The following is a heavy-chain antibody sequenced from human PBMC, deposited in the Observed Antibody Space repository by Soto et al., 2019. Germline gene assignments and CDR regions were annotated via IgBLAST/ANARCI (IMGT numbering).Heavy chain of an antibody. CDR1: VFTFISYA. D-gene: IGHD3-3*01. V-gene: IGHV3-30-3*01. J-gene: IGHJ6*02. Sequence: PGGSLRLSCASSVFTFISYAMHWVRQAPGKGLEWVAVISYDGSNKYYADSVKGRFTISRDNSKNTLYLQMNSLRAEDTAVYYCARDRPTYDFWSGYYRYYYYGMDVWGQGTTVTVSS. CDR2: ISYDGSNK. CDR3: ARDRPTYDFWSGYYRYYYYGMDV.